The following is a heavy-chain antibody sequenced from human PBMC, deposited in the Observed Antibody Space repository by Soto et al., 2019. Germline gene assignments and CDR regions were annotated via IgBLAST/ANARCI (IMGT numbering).Heavy chain of an antibody. CDR3: AVNSGYDFYYYYGMDV. CDR1: GGSISSYD. Sequence: PSETLSLTCTVSGGSISSYDWSWIRQPPGKGLEWIGYIYYSGSTNYNPSLKSRVTISVDTSKNQFSLKLSSVTAADTAVYYCAVNSGYDFYYYYGMDVWGQGTTVTVSS. J-gene: IGHJ6*02. D-gene: IGHD5-12*01. CDR2: IYYSGST. V-gene: IGHV4-59*01.